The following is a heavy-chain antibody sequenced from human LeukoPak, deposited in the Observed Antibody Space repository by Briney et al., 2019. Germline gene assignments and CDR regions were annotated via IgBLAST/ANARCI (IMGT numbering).Heavy chain of an antibody. Sequence: SETLSLTCTVSGGSISSGSYYWGWIRQPPGKGLEWIGSIYYSGSTYYNPSLKSRVTISVDTSKNQFSLKLSSVTAADTAVYYCARPYHLLDAFDIWGQGTMVTVSS. V-gene: IGHV4-39*07. J-gene: IGHJ3*02. CDR2: IYYSGST. CDR3: ARPYHLLDAFDI. D-gene: IGHD2-2*01. CDR1: GGSISSGSYY.